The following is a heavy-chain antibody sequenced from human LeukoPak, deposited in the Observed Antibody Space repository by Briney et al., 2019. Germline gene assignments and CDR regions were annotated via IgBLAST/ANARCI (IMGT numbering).Heavy chain of an antibody. J-gene: IGHJ4*02. CDR3: AKDLGIAAAGTNLDY. CDR1: GFTFSSYW. Sequence: GGSLRPSCAASGFTFSSYWMSWVRQAPGKGLEWVAVISYDGSNKYYADSVKGRFTISRDNSKNTLYLQMNSLRAEDTAVYYCAKDLGIAAAGTNLDYWGQGTLVTVSS. CDR2: ISYDGSNK. V-gene: IGHV3-30*18. D-gene: IGHD6-13*01.